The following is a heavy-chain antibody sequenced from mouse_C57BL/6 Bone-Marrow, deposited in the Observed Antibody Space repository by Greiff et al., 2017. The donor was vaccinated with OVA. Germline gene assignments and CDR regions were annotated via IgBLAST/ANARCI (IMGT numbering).Heavy chain of an antibody. D-gene: IGHD2-1*01. CDR2: IDPSDSYT. V-gene: IGHV1-59*01. CDR1: GYTFTSYW. Sequence: QVQLQQPGAELVRPGTSVKLSCKASGYTFTSYWMHWVKQRPGQGLEWIGVIDPSDSYTNYNQKFKGKATLTVDTSSSTAYMQRSSLTSEDSAVYYCAPGNYPGYFDYWGQGTTLTVSS. J-gene: IGHJ2*01. CDR3: APGNYPGYFDY.